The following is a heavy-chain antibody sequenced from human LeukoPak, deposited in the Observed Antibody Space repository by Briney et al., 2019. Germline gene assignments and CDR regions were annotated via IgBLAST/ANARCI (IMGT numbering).Heavy chain of an antibody. CDR2: FYHSGGT. J-gene: IGHJ4*02. D-gene: IGHD6-13*01. V-gene: IGHV4-59*01. Sequence: SETLSLTCNVSGSSISSYYWSWIRRPPGEGLEWIGYFYHSGGTNYNPSLKGRATISVGTSKNEVSLKLRSVTAADTAVYYCARGASSSWYSLWKFWGQGTLVTVSS. CDR3: ARGASSSWYSLWKF. CDR1: GSSISSYY.